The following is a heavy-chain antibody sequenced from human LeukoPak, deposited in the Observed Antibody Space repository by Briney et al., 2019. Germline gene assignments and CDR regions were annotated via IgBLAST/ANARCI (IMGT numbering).Heavy chain of an antibody. CDR2: IFYSGST. CDR1: GGSISTDNYY. V-gene: IGHV4-39*07. CDR3: ARGHPKSYSGSYPDY. Sequence: SETLSLTCTVSGGSISTDNYYWGWVRQPPEKGLEWIGYIFYSGSTYSNPSLKSRVSISVDTSKNQFSLKLSSVTAADTAVYYCARGHPKSYSGSYPDYWGQGTLVTVSS. D-gene: IGHD1-26*01. J-gene: IGHJ4*02.